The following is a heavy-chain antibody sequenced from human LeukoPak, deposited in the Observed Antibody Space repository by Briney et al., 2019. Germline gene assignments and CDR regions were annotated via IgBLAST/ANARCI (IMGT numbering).Heavy chain of an antibody. CDR2: INHSGST. CDR1: GGSFSGYY. CDR3: ARRRTTVTTRNWFDP. V-gene: IGHV4-34*01. D-gene: IGHD4-17*01. Sequence: SETLSLTCAVYGGSFSGYYWSWIRQPPGKGLEWIGEINHSGSTNYNPSLKSRVTISVDTSKNQFSLKLSSVTAADTAVYYCARRRTTVTTRNWFDPWGQGTLVTVSS. J-gene: IGHJ5*02.